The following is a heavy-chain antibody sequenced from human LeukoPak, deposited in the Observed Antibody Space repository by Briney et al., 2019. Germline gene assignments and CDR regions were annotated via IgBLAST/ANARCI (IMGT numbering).Heavy chain of an antibody. V-gene: IGHV3-21*01. CDR2: ISSSSSYI. Sequence: GGSLRLSCAASGFTFSSYSTNWVRQAPGKGLEWVSSISSSSSYIYYADSVKGRFTISRDNAKNSLYLQMNSLRAEDTAVYYCARGGGGLWFGEFPFDYWGQGTLVTVSS. J-gene: IGHJ4*02. CDR1: GFTFSSYS. D-gene: IGHD3-10*01. CDR3: ARGGGGLWFGEFPFDY.